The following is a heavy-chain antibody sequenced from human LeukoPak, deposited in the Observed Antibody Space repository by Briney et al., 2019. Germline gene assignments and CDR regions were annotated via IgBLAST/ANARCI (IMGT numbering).Heavy chain of an antibody. J-gene: IGHJ4*02. CDR3: AAGYSGYDAVDY. V-gene: IGHV4-59*01. D-gene: IGHD5-12*01. Sequence: SETLSLTCTVSGGSISSYYCSWIRQPPGKGLEWIGYIYYSGSTNYNPSLKSRVTISVDTSKNQFSLKLSSVTAADTAVYYCAAGYSGYDAVDYWGQGTLVTVSS. CDR1: GGSISSYY. CDR2: IYYSGST.